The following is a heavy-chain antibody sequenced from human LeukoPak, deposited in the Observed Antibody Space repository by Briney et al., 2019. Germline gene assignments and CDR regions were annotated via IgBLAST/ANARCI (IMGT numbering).Heavy chain of an antibody. D-gene: IGHD6-19*01. Sequence: SETLSLTCTVSGGSISSSSYYWGWIRQPPGKGLEWIGSIYYSGSTYYNPSLKSRVTISVDTSKNQFSLKLSSVTAADTAVYYCARPSLALAGGFDYWGQGTLVTVSS. J-gene: IGHJ4*02. CDR3: ARPSLALAGGFDY. V-gene: IGHV4-39*01. CDR2: IYYSGST. CDR1: GGSISSSSYY.